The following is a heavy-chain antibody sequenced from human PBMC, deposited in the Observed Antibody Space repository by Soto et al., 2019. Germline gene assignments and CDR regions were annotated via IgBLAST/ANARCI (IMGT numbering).Heavy chain of an antibody. CDR1: GASVSSTYW. Sequence: QVELQESGPGLVKPSGTLSLTCAVSGASVSSTYWWSWVRQPPGKGPEWIGEINHRGSANYNPSPTSRATMSLDISKSQFSLRLTSVTAADTAAYFCARYNAASGTYYFDSWGRGALVTVSS. V-gene: IGHV4-4*02. CDR3: ARYNAASGTYYFDS. D-gene: IGHD6-13*01. CDR2: INHRGSA. J-gene: IGHJ4*02.